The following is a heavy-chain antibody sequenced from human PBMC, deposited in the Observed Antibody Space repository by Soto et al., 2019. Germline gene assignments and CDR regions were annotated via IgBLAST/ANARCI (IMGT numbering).Heavy chain of an antibody. Sequence: GGSLRLSCAASGFTFSSYWMHWVRQAPGKGLVWVSRINSDGSSTSYADSVKGRFTISRDNAKNTLYLQMNSLRAEDTAVYYCARALRRGYCSGGSCYSGFYYFDYWGQGTLVTVSS. J-gene: IGHJ4*02. V-gene: IGHV3-74*01. CDR1: GFTFSSYW. CDR2: INSDGSST. D-gene: IGHD2-15*01. CDR3: ARALRRGYCSGGSCYSGFYYFDY.